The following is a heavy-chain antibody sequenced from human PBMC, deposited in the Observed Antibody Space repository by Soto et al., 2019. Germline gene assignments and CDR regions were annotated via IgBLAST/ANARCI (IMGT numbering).Heavy chain of an antibody. J-gene: IGHJ4*02. CDR2: INSGSTSI. D-gene: IGHD4-17*01. CDR1: GFTFSSHV. CDR3: LNGDYY. V-gene: IGHV3-48*01. Sequence: EEHLVESGGGLVQPGGSLRLSCAASGFTFSSHVMYWVRQAPGKGLEWVSSINSGSTSIYYADSVKGRFTISRDNGQNSLYLQMSSLRADDTAVYYCLNGDYYVGQGTLVTVSS.